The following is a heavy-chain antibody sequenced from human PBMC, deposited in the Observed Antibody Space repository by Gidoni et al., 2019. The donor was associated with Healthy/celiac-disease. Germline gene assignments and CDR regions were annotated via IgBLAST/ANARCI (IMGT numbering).Heavy chain of an antibody. CDR3: ARMPGGDFDY. D-gene: IGHD2-21*01. J-gene: IGHJ4*02. CDR1: GGSISSSSYY. V-gene: IGHV4-39*01. CDR2: IYYSGST. Sequence: QLQLQESGPGLVKPSETLSLTCIVSGGSISSSSYYWGWIRQPPGKGLEWIGSIYYSGSTYYNPSLKSRVTISVDTSKNQFSLKLSSVPAADTAVYYCARMPGGDFDYWGQGTLVTVSS.